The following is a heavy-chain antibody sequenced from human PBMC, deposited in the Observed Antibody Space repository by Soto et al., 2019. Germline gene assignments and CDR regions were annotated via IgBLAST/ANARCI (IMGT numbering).Heavy chain of an antibody. J-gene: IGHJ3*02. CDR2: ISYDGSNK. Sequence: GGSLRHSCAASGFSFGSYGMHWVRQAPGKGLEWVAVISYDGSNKYYADSVKGRFTISRDNSKNTLYLQMNSLRAEDTAVYYCAKEGSGWHHDAFDIWGQGTMVTVSS. CDR1: GFSFGSYG. V-gene: IGHV3-30*18. D-gene: IGHD6-19*01. CDR3: AKEGSGWHHDAFDI.